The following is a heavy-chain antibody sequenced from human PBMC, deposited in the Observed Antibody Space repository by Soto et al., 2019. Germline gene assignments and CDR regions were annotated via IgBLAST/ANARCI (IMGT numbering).Heavy chain of an antibody. CDR2: IYYSGST. CDR3: ARLAHDDGDEGAYDI. V-gene: IGHV4-59*08. D-gene: IGHD4-17*01. J-gene: IGHJ3*02. Sequence: SETLSLTCTVSGGSISSYYWSWIRQPPGKGLEWIGYIYYSGSTNYNPSLKSRVTISVDTSKNQFSLKLSSVTAADTAVYYCARLAHDDGDEGAYDIWGPGKIVPVS. CDR1: GGSISSYY.